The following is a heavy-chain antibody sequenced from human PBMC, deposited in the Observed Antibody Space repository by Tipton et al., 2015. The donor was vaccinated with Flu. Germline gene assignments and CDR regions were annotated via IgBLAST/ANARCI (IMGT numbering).Heavy chain of an antibody. J-gene: IGHJ4*02. CDR2: ISSSGSTI. CDR1: GFTFSDYY. CDR3: AREKGFYDFWSVDGRSYYFDY. V-gene: IGHV3-11*01. Sequence: QLVQSGGGLVQPGRSLRLSCAASGFTFSDYYMSWIRQAPGKGLEWVSYISSSGSTIYYADSVKGRFTISRDNAKNSLYLQMNSLRAEDTAVYYCAREKGFYDFWSVDGRSYYFDYWGQGTLVTVSS. D-gene: IGHD3-3*01.